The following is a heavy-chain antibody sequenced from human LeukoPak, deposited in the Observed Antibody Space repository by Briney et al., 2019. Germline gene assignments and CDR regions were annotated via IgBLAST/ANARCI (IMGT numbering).Heavy chain of an antibody. V-gene: IGHV3-66*01. CDR1: GFTVSSNY. Sequence: GGSLRLSCAASGFTVSSNYMSWVRQAPGKGLEWVSLIDSGGSTVYADSVKGRFTISRDNSKNTLYLEMNSLRAEDTAVYYCARDLGPQRRYYFDYWGQGTLVTVSS. J-gene: IGHJ4*02. CDR3: ARDLGPQRRYYFDY. D-gene: IGHD7-27*01. CDR2: IDSGGST.